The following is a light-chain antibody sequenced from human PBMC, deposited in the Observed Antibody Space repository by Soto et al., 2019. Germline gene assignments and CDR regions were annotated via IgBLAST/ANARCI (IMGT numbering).Light chain of an antibody. CDR2: EVS. J-gene: IGLJ2*01. Sequence: QSALPQPASVSGSPGQSFAISCTGSSSDIGGYNYVSWYQQHPGKAPKLLIYEVSNRPSGVSNRFSGSKSGNSASLTIFGLQAEDEAVYYCSSYTSNSILVFGGGTKLTVL. CDR1: SSDIGGYNY. CDR3: SSYTSNSILV. V-gene: IGLV2-14*01.